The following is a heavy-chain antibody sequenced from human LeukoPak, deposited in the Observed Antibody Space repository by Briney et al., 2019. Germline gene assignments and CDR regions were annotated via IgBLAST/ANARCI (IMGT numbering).Heavy chain of an antibody. CDR3: ARDNWTFDF. V-gene: IGHV4-38-2*02. CDR1: GYSINSGYF. CDR2: IYHGGTT. Sequence: SETLSLTCTVSGYSINSGYFWGWIRPPPGKGLEWIASIYHGGTTHYNSSLKSRVTMSVDTSTNRFSLELTSVTAADTAVYYCARDNWTFDFWGQGTLVTVSS. J-gene: IGHJ4*02. D-gene: IGHD1-1*01.